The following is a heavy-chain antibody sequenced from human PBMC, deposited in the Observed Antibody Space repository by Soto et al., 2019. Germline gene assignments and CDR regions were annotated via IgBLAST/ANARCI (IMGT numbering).Heavy chain of an antibody. CDR3: ARIGHHVGTVERKLYDY. CDR1: GYTFTSYA. CDR2: INAGNGNT. J-gene: IGHJ4*02. Sequence: ASVKVSCKASGYTFTSYAMHWVRQAPGQRLEWMGWINAGNGNTKYSQKFQGRVTITRDTSASTAYMELSSLRSEDTAVYYCARIGHHVGTVERKLYDYWGQRTLVIVSS. V-gene: IGHV1-3*01. D-gene: IGHD2-8*01.